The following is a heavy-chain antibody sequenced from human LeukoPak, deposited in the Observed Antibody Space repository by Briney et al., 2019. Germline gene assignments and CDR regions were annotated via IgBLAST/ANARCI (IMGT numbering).Heavy chain of an antibody. CDR1: GFTFSSYG. D-gene: IGHD1-1*01. CDR2: ISYDGSNK. V-gene: IGHV3-30*18. Sequence: GGSLRLSCEASGFTFSSYGMHWVRQAPGKGLEWVAVISYDGSNKYYADSVKGRFTISRDNSKNTLYLQMNSLRAEDTAVYYCAKDKGTTGAYDAFDIWGQGTMVTVSS. J-gene: IGHJ3*02. CDR3: AKDKGTTGAYDAFDI.